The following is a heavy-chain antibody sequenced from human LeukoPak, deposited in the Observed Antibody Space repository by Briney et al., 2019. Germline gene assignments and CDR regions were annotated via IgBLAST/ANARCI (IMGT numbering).Heavy chain of an antibody. CDR1: DGSVSSVGYY. J-gene: IGHJ6*02. Sequence: PSETLSLTCTVSDGSVSSVGYYWGWIRQPPGKGLEWIGSIYYSGTTYYNPSLASRVTIFVDTSKNQFSLKLSSVTAADTAVYYCAVYYYGMDVWGQGTTVTVSS. CDR3: AVYYYGMDV. CDR2: IYYSGTT. V-gene: IGHV4-39*01.